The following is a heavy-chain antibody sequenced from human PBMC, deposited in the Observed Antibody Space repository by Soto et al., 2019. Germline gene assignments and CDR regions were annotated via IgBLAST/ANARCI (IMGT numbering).Heavy chain of an antibody. V-gene: IGHV3-7*01. CDR3: AIPLGWRDAFDI. D-gene: IGHD6-19*01. J-gene: IGHJ3*02. Sequence: EVQLVESGGGLVQPGGSLRISCAASGFTLSSQWMSWVRQAPGKGLEWVANIKQDGSDEYYVDSVKGRFTISRDNAKNSLYLQMNSLRAKDTAVYYCAIPLGWRDAFDIWGQGTMVTVSS. CDR2: IKQDGSDE. CDR1: GFTLSSQW.